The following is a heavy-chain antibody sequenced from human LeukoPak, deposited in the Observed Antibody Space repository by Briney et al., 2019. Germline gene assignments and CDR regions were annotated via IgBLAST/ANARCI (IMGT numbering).Heavy chain of an antibody. CDR1: GFTFSSYA. J-gene: IGHJ5*02. D-gene: IGHD3-10*01. V-gene: IGHV3-64*01. CDR2: ISSNGGST. Sequence: PGGSLRLSCAAPGFTFSSYAMHWVRQAPGKGLEYVSAISSNGGSTYYANSVKGRFTISRDNSKNTLYLQMGSLRAEDMAVYYCARDYYGSGSYFWFDPWGQGTLVTVSS. CDR3: ARDYYGSGSYFWFDP.